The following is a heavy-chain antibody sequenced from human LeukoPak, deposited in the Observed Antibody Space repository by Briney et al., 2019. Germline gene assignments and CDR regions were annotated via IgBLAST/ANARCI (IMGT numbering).Heavy chain of an antibody. CDR3: AREFYCSSTSCYGYDAFDI. CDR2: IYYSGST. V-gene: IGHV4-30-4*08. CDR1: GGSISSGDYY. J-gene: IGHJ3*02. Sequence: PSQTLSLTCTVSGGSISSGDYYWSWIRQPPGKGLEWIGYIYYSGSTYYNPSLKSRVTISVDTSKNQFSLKLSSVTAADTAVYYCAREFYCSSTSCYGYDAFDIWGPGTMVTVSS. D-gene: IGHD2-2*01.